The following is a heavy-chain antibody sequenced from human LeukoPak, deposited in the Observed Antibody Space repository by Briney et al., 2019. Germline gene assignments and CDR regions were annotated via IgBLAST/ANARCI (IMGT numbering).Heavy chain of an antibody. CDR1: GYTLTELS. V-gene: IGHV1-24*01. D-gene: IGHD2-15*01. Sequence: VASVKVSCTVSGYTLTELSMHWVRQAPGKGLEWMGGFDPEDGETIYAQKFQGRVTMTEDTSTDTAYMELSSLRSEDTAVYYCARPGYCSGGSCYGLDYWGQGTLVTVSS. J-gene: IGHJ4*02. CDR2: FDPEDGET. CDR3: ARPGYCSGGSCYGLDY.